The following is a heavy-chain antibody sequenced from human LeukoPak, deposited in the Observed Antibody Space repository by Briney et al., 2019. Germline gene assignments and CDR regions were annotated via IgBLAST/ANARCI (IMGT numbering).Heavy chain of an antibody. CDR3: TTAGGTYYDFWSGFDAFDI. D-gene: IGHD3-3*01. CDR1: GFTFSNAW. V-gene: IGHV3-15*01. Sequence: GGSLRLSCAASGFTFSNAWMSWVRQAPGKGLEWVGRIKSKTDGGTTDYAAPVKGRFTISRDDSKNTLYLQMNSLKTEDTAVYYCTTAGGTYYDFWSGFDAFDIWGQGTMVTVSS. J-gene: IGHJ3*02. CDR2: IKSKTDGGTT.